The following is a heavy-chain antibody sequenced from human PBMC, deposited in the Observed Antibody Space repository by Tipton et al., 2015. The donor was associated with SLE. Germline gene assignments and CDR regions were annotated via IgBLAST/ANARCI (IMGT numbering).Heavy chain of an antibody. CDR1: GFIFSNYN. J-gene: IGHJ3*02. CDR2: ISGDSRTT. V-gene: IGHV3-48*01. CDR3: ARDLPDAFDI. Sequence: SLRLSCAGSGFIFSNYNMNWVRQAPGKGLEWIAFISGDSRTTFYADSMKGRFTVSRDNAKNSLYLQMNSLRAEDTAVYYCARDLPDAFDIWGQGTMVTVSS.